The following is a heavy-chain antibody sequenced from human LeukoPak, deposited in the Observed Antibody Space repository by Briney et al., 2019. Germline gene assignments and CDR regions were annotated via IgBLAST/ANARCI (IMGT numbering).Heavy chain of an antibody. CDR3: ARDWGLAGYVLDH. CDR1: GFTFRSSG. CDR2: ISSSSSDI. V-gene: IGHV3-48*02. J-gene: IGHJ4*02. D-gene: IGHD3-16*01. Sequence: PGGSLRLSCAASGFTFRSSGMNWVRQAPGKGLEWVSYISSSSSDIYYADSVKGRFTISRDNAKNSLYLQMNSVRDEDTAMYYCARDWGLAGYVLDHWGQGTLVTVSS.